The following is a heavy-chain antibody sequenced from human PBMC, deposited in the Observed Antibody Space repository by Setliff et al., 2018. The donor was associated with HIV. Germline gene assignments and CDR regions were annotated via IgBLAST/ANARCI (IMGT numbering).Heavy chain of an antibody. J-gene: IGHJ4*02. D-gene: IGHD3-16*02. Sequence: GASVKVSCKASEYTFVDYYMHWVQQASGKGLEWMGRVDPDDGETIYAEKFQDRLTITADASTDTTYMELSSLRSEDTAVYYCVIVPLYENVYDNIWGSYRPLDYWGQGTLVTVSS. CDR3: VIVPLYENVYDNIWGSYRPLDY. CDR2: VDPDDGET. V-gene: IGHV1-69-2*01. CDR1: EYTFVDYY.